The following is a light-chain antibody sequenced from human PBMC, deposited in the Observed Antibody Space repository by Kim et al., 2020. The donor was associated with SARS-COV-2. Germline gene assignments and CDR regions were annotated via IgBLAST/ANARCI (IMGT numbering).Light chain of an antibody. CDR3: QVWDSSSDHPVV. Sequence: PGKTDRITCGGNNIGSKSVHWYQQKPGQAPVLVVYDDSDRPSGIPERFSGYNSGNTATLTISRVEAGDEADYYCQVWDSSSDHPVVFGGGTQLTVL. CDR1: NIGSKS. V-gene: IGLV3-21*03. J-gene: IGLJ2*01. CDR2: DDS.